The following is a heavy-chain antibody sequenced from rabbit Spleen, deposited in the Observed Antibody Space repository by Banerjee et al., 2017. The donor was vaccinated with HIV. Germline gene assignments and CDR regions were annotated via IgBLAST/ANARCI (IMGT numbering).Heavy chain of an antibody. CDR1: GFSFNTYV. CDR2: IDIGSGAT. Sequence: QSLEESGGDLVKPGASLTLTCTASGFSFNTYVMNWVRQAPGKGLEWIGCIDIGSGATYYTSWAKGRFTISKTSSTTVTLQMTSLTDADTATYFCARGGYGGHIYAMGLWGPGTLVTVS. CDR3: ARGGYGGHIYAMGL. V-gene: IGHV1S40*01. J-gene: IGHJ6*01. D-gene: IGHD4-2*01.